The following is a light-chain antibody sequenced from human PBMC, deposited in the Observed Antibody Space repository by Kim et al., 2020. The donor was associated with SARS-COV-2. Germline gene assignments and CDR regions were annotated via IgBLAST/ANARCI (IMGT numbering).Light chain of an antibody. Sequence: DIQMTQSPSSLSASVGDRVTITCRASQSISSYLNWYQQKPGKAPKLLIYAASSLQSGVPSRFSGSGSGTDFTLTISSLQPEDFATYYCQQSYSIPHTFGQETKLEIK. V-gene: IGKV1-39*01. CDR2: AAS. CDR1: QSISSY. CDR3: QQSYSIPHT. J-gene: IGKJ2*01.